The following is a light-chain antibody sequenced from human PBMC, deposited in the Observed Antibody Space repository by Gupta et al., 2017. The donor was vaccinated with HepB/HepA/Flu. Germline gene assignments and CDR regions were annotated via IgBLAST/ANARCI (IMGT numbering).Light chain of an antibody. CDR1: HSISSW. J-gene: IGKJ1*01. CDR3: QHYHTYPWT. V-gene: IGKV1-5*03. CDR2: KAS. Sequence: DIQMTQSPSTLSASVGDRVTITCRASHSISSWLAWYQQKPGKAPKLLIYKASSLETGVPSRFSGSESGTEFTLTISSLQPDDFATYYCQHYHTYPWTFGQGTKVDIK.